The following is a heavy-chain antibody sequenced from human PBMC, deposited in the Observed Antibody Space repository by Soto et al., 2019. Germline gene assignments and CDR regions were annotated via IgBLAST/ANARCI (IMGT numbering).Heavy chain of an antibody. CDR1: GFTFDDYT. Sequence: EVQLVESGGVVVQPGGSLRLSCAASGFTFDDYTMYWVRQGPGKGLEWVSLITWDGGRAQYADSVKGRFTISRDNSKDSLYLEMNILKTEHTALYCCAKASFDLRSAYPAYNWFDTWGQGTLVTVSS. J-gene: IGHJ5*02. CDR3: AKASFDLRSAYPAYNWFDT. CDR2: ITWDGGRA. D-gene: IGHD3-3*01. V-gene: IGHV3-43*01.